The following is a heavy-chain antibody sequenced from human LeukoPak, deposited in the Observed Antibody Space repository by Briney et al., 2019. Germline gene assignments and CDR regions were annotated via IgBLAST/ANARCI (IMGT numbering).Heavy chain of an antibody. CDR3: ARDSIAAAGTVFSKLDY. CDR2: ISGSGGST. J-gene: IGHJ4*02. V-gene: IGHV3-23*01. D-gene: IGHD6-13*01. Sequence: PGGSLRLSCAASGFTFSSYAMSWVRQAPGKGLEWVSAISGSGGSTYYEDSVKGRFTISRDNSKNTLYLQMNSLRAEDTAVYYCARDSIAAAGTVFSKLDYWGQGTLVTVS. CDR1: GFTFSSYA.